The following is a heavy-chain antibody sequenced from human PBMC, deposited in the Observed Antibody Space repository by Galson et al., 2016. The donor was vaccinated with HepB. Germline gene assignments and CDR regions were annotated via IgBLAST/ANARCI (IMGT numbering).Heavy chain of an antibody. CDR3: TTWLSHHFDY. CDR2: IDGPTPNT. J-gene: IGHJ4*02. Sequence: SLRLSCAASGFTFRNYALSWVRRAPGKGLEWVSHIDGPTPNTHYADSVRGRFSIYRDNSRDTLYLQMNSLTAEDSAIYYCTTWLSHHFDYWGQGTGVTVSS. D-gene: IGHD6-19*01. V-gene: IGHV3-23*01. CDR1: GFTFRNYA.